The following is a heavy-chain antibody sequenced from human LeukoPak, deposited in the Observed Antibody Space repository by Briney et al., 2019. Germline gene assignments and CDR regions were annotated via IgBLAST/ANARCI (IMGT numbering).Heavy chain of an antibody. CDR2: IIPIFGTA. CDR3: ARETGEPFYFDY. Sequence: GASVKVSCKATGGTFSSYAISWVRQASGRVLEWMGRIIPIFGTANYAQKFQGRVTITTDESTSTAYMELSSLRSEDTAVYYCARETGEPFYFDYWGQGTLVTVSS. D-gene: IGHD3-10*01. V-gene: IGHV1-69*05. CDR1: GGTFSSYA. J-gene: IGHJ4*02.